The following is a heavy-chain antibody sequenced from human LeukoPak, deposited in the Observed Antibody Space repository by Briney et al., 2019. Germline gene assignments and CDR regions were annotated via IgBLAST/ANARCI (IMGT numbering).Heavy chain of an antibody. V-gene: IGHV4-59*11. D-gene: IGHD2/OR15-2a*01. CDR1: GASISSHY. CDR3: ARGSTRADDY. Sequence: SETLSLTCSVSGASISSHYWSWIRQPPGKRLEWIGYVHHDGTTNQNPSLKSRAAISIDTSRNQLSLKLYSMTAADTAMYYCARGSTRADDYWGQGILVTIS. J-gene: IGHJ4*02. CDR2: VHHDGTT.